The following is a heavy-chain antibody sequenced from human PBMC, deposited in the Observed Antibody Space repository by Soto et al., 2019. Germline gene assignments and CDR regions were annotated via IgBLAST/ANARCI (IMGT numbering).Heavy chain of an antibody. V-gene: IGHV3-53*01. D-gene: IGHD6-19*01. CDR2: IYSGGST. Sequence: GGSLRLSCAGSGFTVSSNYMSWVRQAPGKGLEWVSVIYSGGSTYYADSVKGRFTISRDNSKNTLYLQMNSLRAEDTAVYYCARDRAVAGDSDYYYYGTNVWGQGTTVTV. CDR3: ARDRAVAGDSDYYYYGTNV. J-gene: IGHJ6*02. CDR1: GFTVSSNY.